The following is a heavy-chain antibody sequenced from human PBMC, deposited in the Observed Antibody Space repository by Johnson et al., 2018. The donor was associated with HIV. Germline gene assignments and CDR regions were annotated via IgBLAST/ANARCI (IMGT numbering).Heavy chain of an antibody. Sequence: VQLVESGGGLVKPGGSLRLSCTASGFTFSTYAMSWVRQAPGKGLEWVSSMRVIDGSTYYADSVKGRFTISRDNSKSTVYLSMNSLRVEDTAVYYCSRDGGFVGALDIWGQGTMVIVSS. CDR2: MRVIDGST. V-gene: IGHV3-23*04. J-gene: IGHJ3*02. CDR1: GFTFSTYA. CDR3: SRDGGFVGALDI. D-gene: IGHD3-16*01.